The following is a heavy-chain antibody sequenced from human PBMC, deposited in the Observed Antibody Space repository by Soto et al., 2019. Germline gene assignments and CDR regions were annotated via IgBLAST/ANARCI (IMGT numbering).Heavy chain of an antibody. V-gene: IGHV6-1*01. CDR1: GDSVSSNSAA. CDR2: TYYRSKWYN. Sequence: SQTLSLTGAISGDSVSSNSAAWNWIRQSPSRGLEWLGRTYYRSKWYNDYAVSVKSRITINPDTSKNQFSLQLNSVTPEDTAVYYCARGGAYSYGENYYYYGMDVWAQGTTVTVSS. CDR3: ARGGAYSYGENYYYYGMDV. J-gene: IGHJ6*02. D-gene: IGHD5-18*01.